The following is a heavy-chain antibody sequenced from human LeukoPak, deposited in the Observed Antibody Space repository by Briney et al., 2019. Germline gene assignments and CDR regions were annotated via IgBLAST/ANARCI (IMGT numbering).Heavy chain of an antibody. V-gene: IGHV3-48*03. CDR2: ISSSGSTI. CDR1: GFTFSSYE. J-gene: IGHJ4*02. Sequence: GGSPRLSCAASGFTFSSYEMNWVRQAPGKGLEWVSYISSSGSTIYYADSVKGRFTISRDNAKNSLYLQMNSLRAEDTAVYYCAVVSSWDDYWGQGTLVTVSS. CDR3: AVVSSWDDY. D-gene: IGHD6-13*01.